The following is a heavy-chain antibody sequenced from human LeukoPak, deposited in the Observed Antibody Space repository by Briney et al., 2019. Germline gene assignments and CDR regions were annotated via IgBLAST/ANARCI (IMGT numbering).Heavy chain of an antibody. V-gene: IGHV1-8*01. J-gene: IGHJ2*01. CDR3: TRSLLGAGVYFDL. Sequence: ASVKVSCKDSGYTFTNYDINWVRQATGQGPEWMGWMNTETGDTGYAQKFQGRVTMTRDTSMITAYMELTSLRSEDTAVYYCTRSLLGAGVYFDLWGRGTQVTVSS. D-gene: IGHD1-26*01. CDR1: GYTFTNYD. CDR2: MNTETGDT.